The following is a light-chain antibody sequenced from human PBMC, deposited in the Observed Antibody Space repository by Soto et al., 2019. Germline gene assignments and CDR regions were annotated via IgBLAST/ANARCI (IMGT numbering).Light chain of an antibody. CDR3: CSYAGSYTYV. Sequence: QPVLTQPRSVSGSPGQSVTISCTGTSSDVGIYNYVSWYQQHPGKAPKLMIYDVTKRPSGVPDRFSGSKSGNTASLTISGLQAEDEADYYCCSYAGSYTYVFGTGTKLTVL. CDR2: DVT. CDR1: SSDVGIYNY. J-gene: IGLJ1*01. V-gene: IGLV2-11*01.